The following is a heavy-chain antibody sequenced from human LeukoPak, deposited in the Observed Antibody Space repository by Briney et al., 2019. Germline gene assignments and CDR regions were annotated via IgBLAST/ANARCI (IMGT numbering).Heavy chain of an antibody. J-gene: IGHJ5*02. D-gene: IGHD2-15*01. Sequence: ASVKVSCKASGYTFTGYYLHWVRQAPGQGLEWMGWINPNSGGTNYAQKFQGRVTMTRDTSISTAYMELSRLRSEDTAVYYCARGVVVVVAATRDWFDPWGQGTLVTVSS. V-gene: IGHV1-2*02. CDR1: GYTFTGYY. CDR3: ARGVVVVVAATRDWFDP. CDR2: INPNSGGT.